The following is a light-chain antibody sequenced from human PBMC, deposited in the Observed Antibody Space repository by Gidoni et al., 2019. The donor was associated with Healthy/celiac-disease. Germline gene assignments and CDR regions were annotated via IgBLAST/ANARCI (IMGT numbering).Light chain of an antibody. J-gene: IGKJ2*04. Sequence: EIVLTQSPGTLSLSPGERATLSCRASQSVSSSYLAWYQQKPGQAPRLLIYGASSRATGIPDRLSGSGSGTDFTLTISRLEPEDFEVYYCQQYGSSPMCSFGQGTKLEIK. CDR2: GAS. CDR3: QQYGSSPMCS. CDR1: QSVSSSY. V-gene: IGKV3-20*01.